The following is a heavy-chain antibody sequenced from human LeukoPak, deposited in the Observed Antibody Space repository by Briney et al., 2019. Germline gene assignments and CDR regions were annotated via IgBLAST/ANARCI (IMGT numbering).Heavy chain of an antibody. CDR1: GGTFSSYA. D-gene: IGHD3-3*01. J-gene: IGHJ4*02. CDR2: IIPILGIA. V-gene: IGHV1-69*04. Sequence: SVKVSCKASGGTFSSYAISWVRQAPGQGLEWMGRIIPILGIANYARKFQGRVTITADKSTSTAYMELSSLRSEDTAVYYCARAVTLYDPFDYWGQGTLVTVSS. CDR3: ARAVTLYDPFDY.